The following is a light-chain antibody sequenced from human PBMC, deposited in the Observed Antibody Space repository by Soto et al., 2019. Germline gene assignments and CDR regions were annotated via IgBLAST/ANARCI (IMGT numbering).Light chain of an antibody. Sequence: QSALTQPPSVSGSPGQSVTLSCTGTSSDVGSSNLVSWYQQHPGKAPKLMIYEGSKRPSGVSDRFSGSKSGNTASLTISGLQAGDEADYYCYSHAGSSTYVFGTGTQLTVL. CDR1: SSDVGSSNL. CDR3: YSHAGSSTYV. V-gene: IGLV2-23*01. J-gene: IGLJ1*01. CDR2: EGS.